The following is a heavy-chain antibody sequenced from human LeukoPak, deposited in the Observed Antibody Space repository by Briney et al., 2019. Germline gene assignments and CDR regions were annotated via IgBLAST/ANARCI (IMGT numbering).Heavy chain of an antibody. CDR1: GGTFSSYA. Sequence: ASVKVSCKASGGTFSSYAISWVRQAPGQGLEWMGRIIPIFGTANYAQKVQGRVTITTDESTSTAYMELSRLRSDDTAVYYCARARMIYGGNSGASWFDPWGQGTLVTVSS. CDR3: ARARMIYGGNSGASWFDP. D-gene: IGHD4-23*01. J-gene: IGHJ5*02. V-gene: IGHV1-69*05. CDR2: IIPIFGTA.